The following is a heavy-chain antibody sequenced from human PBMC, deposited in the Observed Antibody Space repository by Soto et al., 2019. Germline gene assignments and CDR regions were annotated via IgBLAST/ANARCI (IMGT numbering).Heavy chain of an antibody. CDR3: ARAGVGATTLGGAAFDY. D-gene: IGHD1-26*01. Sequence: QVQLVESGGGVVQPGRSLRLSCAASGFTFSSYGMHWVRQAPGKGLEWVAVIWYDGSNKYYADSVKGRFTISRDNSKNTLYLQMNSLRAEDTAVYYCARAGVGATTLGGAAFDYWGQGTLVTVSS. CDR2: IWYDGSNK. J-gene: IGHJ4*02. CDR1: GFTFSSYG. V-gene: IGHV3-33*01.